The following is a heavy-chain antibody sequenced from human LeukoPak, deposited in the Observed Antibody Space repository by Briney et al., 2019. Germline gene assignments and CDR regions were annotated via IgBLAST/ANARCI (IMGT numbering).Heavy chain of an antibody. CDR2: IYYSGST. J-gene: IGHJ6*02. CDR1: GGSISSYY. D-gene: IGHD3-10*01. V-gene: IGHV4-59*12. CDR3: ARGPAMVRGVLIFGMDV. Sequence: SETLSLTCTVSGGSISSYYWSWIRQPPGKGLEWIGSIYYSGSTYYNPSLKSRVTISVDTSKNQFSLKMTSVTAADTAVYYCARGPAMVRGVLIFGMDVWGQGTTVTASS.